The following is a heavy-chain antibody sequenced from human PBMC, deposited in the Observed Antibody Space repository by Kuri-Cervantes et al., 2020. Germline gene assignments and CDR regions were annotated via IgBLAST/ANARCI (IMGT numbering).Heavy chain of an antibody. J-gene: IGHJ4*02. CDR2: IWYDGSNK. Sequence: GSLRLSCAASGFTFSSYGMHWVRQAPGKGLEWVAVIWYDGSNKYYADSVKGRFTISRDNSKNTLYLQMNSLRAEDTAVYYCARDRSPDTAMVFRWHWGQGTLVTVSS. D-gene: IGHD5-18*01. CDR3: ARDRSPDTAMVFRWH. V-gene: IGHV3-33*01. CDR1: GFTFSSYG.